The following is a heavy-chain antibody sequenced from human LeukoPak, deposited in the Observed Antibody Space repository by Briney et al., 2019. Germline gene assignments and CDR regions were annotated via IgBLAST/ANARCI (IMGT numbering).Heavy chain of an antibody. CDR3: ARDLLGWELHYFDY. CDR1: GFTFSSYE. CDR2: ISSSGSTI. Sequence: GGSLRLSCAASGFTFSSYEMNWVRQAPGKGLEWVSYISSSGSTIYYADSVKGRFSISRDNAKNSLYLQMNSLRAEDTAVYYCARDLLGWELHYFDYWGQGALVTVSS. D-gene: IGHD1-26*01. J-gene: IGHJ4*02. V-gene: IGHV3-48*03.